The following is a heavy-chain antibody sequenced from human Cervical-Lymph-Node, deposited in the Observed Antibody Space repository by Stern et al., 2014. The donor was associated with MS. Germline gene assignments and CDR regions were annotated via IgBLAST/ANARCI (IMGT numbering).Heavy chain of an antibody. D-gene: IGHD1-26*01. Sequence: QVQLQESGAEVKKPGYSVKVSCKASGGTFSSYAISWARQAPGQGLEWMGGIIPIFGTANYAQQFQGRVTITAGESTNTAYMELISLRSEDTAVDYCARGELKEGLVRGMDVWGQGTTVTVSS. CDR3: ARGELKEGLVRGMDV. CDR2: IIPIFGTA. V-gene: IGHV1-69*01. CDR1: GGTFSSYA. J-gene: IGHJ6*02.